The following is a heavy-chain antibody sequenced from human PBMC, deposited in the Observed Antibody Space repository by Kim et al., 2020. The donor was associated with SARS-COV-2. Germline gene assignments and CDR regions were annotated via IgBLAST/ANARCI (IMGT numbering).Heavy chain of an antibody. J-gene: IGHJ4*02. CDR2: ISAYNGNT. Sequence: ASVKVSCKASGYTFTSYGITWVRQAPGQGLEWMGWISAYNGNTNYAPKLQGRVTMTTDTSTSTAYMELRSLTSDDTAVYYCARQLFHPGEDFDYWGQGTLVTVSS. CDR1: GYTFTSYG. V-gene: IGHV1-18*04. CDR3: ARQLFHPGEDFDY. D-gene: IGHD5-18*01.